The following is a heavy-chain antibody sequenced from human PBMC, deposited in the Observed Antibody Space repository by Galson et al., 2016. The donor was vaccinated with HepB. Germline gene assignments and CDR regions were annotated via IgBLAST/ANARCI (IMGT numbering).Heavy chain of an antibody. CDR2: TSHTGND. V-gene: IGHV4-30-4*01. CDR3: ARAVGAPAQIPYHFDH. CDR1: GDSITSGGYF. D-gene: IGHD1-26*01. Sequence: TLSLTCTVSGDSITSGGYFWSWIRQPPGKGLEWLGYTSHTGNDYYNASLKSRLRISVDTPRNQFFVTLTSVTAADTAVYFCARAVGAPAQIPYHFDHWGQGTLVTVSS. J-gene: IGHJ4*02.